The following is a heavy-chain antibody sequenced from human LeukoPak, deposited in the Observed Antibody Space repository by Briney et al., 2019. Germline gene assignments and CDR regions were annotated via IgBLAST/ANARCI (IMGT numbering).Heavy chain of an antibody. CDR2: IIPILGIA. CDR1: GGTFSSYA. Sequence: SVKVSCKASGGTFSSYAISWVRQAPGQGLEWMGRIIPILGIANYAQKFQGRVTITADKSTSTAYMELSSLRSENTAVYYCARDRVTKQWLVRDYYYGMDVWGQGTTVTVSS. J-gene: IGHJ6*02. D-gene: IGHD6-19*01. V-gene: IGHV1-69*04. CDR3: ARDRVTKQWLVRDYYYGMDV.